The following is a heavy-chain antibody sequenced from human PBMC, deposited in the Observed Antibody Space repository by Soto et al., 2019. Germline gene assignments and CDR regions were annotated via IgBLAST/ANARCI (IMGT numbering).Heavy chain of an antibody. Sequence: PSGTLSLTCTVSGGSISSSSYYWGWIRQPPGKGLEWIGSIYYSGSTYYNPSLKSRVTISVDTSKNQFSLKLSSVTAADTAVYYCARLSYYYGMDVWGQGTTVTVSS. CDR1: GGSISSSSYY. CDR2: IYYSGST. J-gene: IGHJ6*01. CDR3: ARLSYYYGMDV. V-gene: IGHV4-39*01.